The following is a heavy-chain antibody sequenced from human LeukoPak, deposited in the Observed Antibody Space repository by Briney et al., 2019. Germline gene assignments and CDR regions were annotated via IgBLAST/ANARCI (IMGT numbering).Heavy chain of an antibody. CDR3: ARGRAAAGHRWFDP. CDR2: ISHSGST. CDR1: GGSFSGYY. Sequence: SETLSLTCAVYGGSFSGYYWSWIRQPPGKGLEWIGEISHSGSTNYNPSLKSRVTISVDTSKNQFSLKLSSVTAADTAVYYCARGRAAAGHRWFDPWGQGTLVSVST. J-gene: IGHJ5*02. D-gene: IGHD6-13*01. V-gene: IGHV4-34*01.